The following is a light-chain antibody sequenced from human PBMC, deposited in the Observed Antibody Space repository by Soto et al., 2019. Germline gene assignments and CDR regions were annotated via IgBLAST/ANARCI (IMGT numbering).Light chain of an antibody. CDR2: DND. Sequence: QTVVTQPPSVSAAPGQRVTISCSGSTSNIGNNYVSWYQQVPRTAPKLLIYDNDQRPSGIPDRFSGSKSGTSATLAITGLQTGDEADYFCGTWDSDLDSVLFGGGTKLTVL. J-gene: IGLJ2*01. CDR3: GTWDSDLDSVL. CDR1: TSNIGNNY. V-gene: IGLV1-51*01.